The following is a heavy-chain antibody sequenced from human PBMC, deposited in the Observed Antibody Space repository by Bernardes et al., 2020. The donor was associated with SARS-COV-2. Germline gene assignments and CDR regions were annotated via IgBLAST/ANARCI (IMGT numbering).Heavy chain of an antibody. CDR3: ARGTWYYYDSSGSNYYYYGMDV. J-gene: IGHJ6*02. CDR2: INHSGST. CDR1: GGSFSGYY. D-gene: IGHD3-22*01. Sequence: TLSLTCAVYGGSFSGYYWSWIRQPPGKGLEWIGEINHSGSTNYNPSLKSRVTISVDTSKNQFSLKLSSVTAADTAVYYCARGTWYYYDSSGSNYYYYGMDVWGQGTTVTVSS. V-gene: IGHV4-34*01.